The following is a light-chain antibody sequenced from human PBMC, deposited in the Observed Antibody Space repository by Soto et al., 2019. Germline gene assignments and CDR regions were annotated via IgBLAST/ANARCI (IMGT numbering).Light chain of an antibody. CDR3: SSWDVSLNGVV. Sequence: QSVLTQSPSASGTPGQTATISCSGSSSNIGSSFVNWYQHVPGTAPKLLIYRDNERLSGFPDRFSASKSVTSASLVISGLQSEDEADYYCSSWDVSLNGVVFGGGTKVTVL. CDR1: SSNIGSSF. CDR2: RDN. J-gene: IGLJ2*01. V-gene: IGLV1-44*01.